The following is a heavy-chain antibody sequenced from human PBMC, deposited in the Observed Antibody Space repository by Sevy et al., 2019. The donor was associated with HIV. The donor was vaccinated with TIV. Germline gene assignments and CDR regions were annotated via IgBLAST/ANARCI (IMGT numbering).Heavy chain of an antibody. V-gene: IGHV3-30*02. CDR3: VKGPHPAVTTSYGMDV. CDR2: IRYDGSTK. J-gene: IGHJ6*02. D-gene: IGHD4-17*01. CDR1: GFTFKNFG. Sequence: GGSLRLSCAASGFTFKNFGMHWVRQAPGKGLEWVTFIRYDGSTKYYADSVRGRFTISRDNSKRTLYLQMNSLRPADTAVHYCVKGPHPAVTTSYGMDVWGQGTTVTVSS.